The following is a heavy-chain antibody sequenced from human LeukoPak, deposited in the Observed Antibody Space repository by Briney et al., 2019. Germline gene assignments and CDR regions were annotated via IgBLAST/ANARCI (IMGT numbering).Heavy chain of an antibody. CDR1: GDSISNGDYY. D-gene: IGHD3-10*01. V-gene: IGHV4-30-4*01. CDR3: ARVNFGDLYFDF. J-gene: IGHJ4*02. Sequence: SETLSLTCTVSGDSISNGDYYWSWIRQPPGKGLEWIGYRYHSGSTYFNPSLKRRLTISLDTSKNQFSLQLTSVTATDTAVHYCARVNFGDLYFDFWGQGALVTVSS. CDR2: RYHSGST.